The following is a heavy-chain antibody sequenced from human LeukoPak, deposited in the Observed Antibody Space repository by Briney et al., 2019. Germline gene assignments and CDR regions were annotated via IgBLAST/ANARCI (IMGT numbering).Heavy chain of an antibody. V-gene: IGHV3-74*01. CDR2: LKGDGSRA. J-gene: IGHJ4*02. CDR3: ARDGYLAPVIAFLDY. Sequence: GGSLRLSCAASGFTFSSYWMHWVRQSPGKGLEWGGQLKGDGSRANYADSVRGRFTISRDNAKNTVYLQLNSLRAEDTAVYYCARDGYLAPVIAFLDYWGQGTPVTVSS. CDR1: GFTFSSYW. D-gene: IGHD2-2*03.